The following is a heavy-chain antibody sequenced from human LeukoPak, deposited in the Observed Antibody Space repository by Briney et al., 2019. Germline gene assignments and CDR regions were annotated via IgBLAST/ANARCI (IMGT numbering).Heavy chain of an antibody. CDR2: IYHSGST. CDR3: ARDNRSYYYYYYGMDV. CDR1: GGSISSSSW. V-gene: IGHV4-4*02. Sequence: SETLSLTCAVSGGSISSSSWWSWVRQPPGKGLEWIGEIYHSGSTNYNPSLKSRVTISVDKSKNQFSLKLSSVSAADTAVYYCARDNRSYYYYYYGMDVWGKGTTVTVSS. J-gene: IGHJ6*04.